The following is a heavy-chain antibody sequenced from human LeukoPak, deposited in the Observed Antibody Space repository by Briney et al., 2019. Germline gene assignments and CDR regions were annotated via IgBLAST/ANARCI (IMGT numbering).Heavy chain of an antibody. CDR1: GFTSSGHW. V-gene: IGHV3-7*01. CDR2: ISQGGSDK. CDR3: TRDRSRAEDD. D-gene: IGHD1-14*01. J-gene: IGHJ4*02. Sequence: GGSLRLSCAASGFTSSGHWMSWVRQAPGKGLEWVANISQGGSDKYYVDSVKGRFTISRDNANNLLYLQTNSLRGEDTAVYYCTRDRSRAEDDWGQGTLVTVSS.